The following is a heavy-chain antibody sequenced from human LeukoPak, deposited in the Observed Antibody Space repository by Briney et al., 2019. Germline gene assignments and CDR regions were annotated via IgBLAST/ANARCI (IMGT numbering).Heavy chain of an antibody. V-gene: IGHV3-49*04. Sequence: GGSLRLSCTASGFTFGDYAMSWVRQGPGKGLEWVGFIRSKAYGGTTEYAASVKGRFTISRDDSKSIAYLQMNSLKTEDTAVYYCTRSYGFWSGYFDYWGQGTLVTVSS. J-gene: IGHJ4*02. D-gene: IGHD3-3*01. CDR3: TRSYGFWSGYFDY. CDR2: IRSKAYGGTT. CDR1: GFTFGDYA.